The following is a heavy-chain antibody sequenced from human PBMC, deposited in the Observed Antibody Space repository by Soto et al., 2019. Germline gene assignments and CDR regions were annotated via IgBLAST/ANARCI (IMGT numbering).Heavy chain of an antibody. V-gene: IGHV3-66*04. CDR2: IYSGGSA. J-gene: IGHJ4*02. CDR1: GFTVSSNY. D-gene: IGHD5-18*01. Sequence: EVQLVESGGGLVQPGGSLRLSCAASGFTVSSNYMSWVRQAPGKGLEWVSVIYSGGSAYYADSVKGRFTISRDNSKNTRDLQMNSLRAEDTAVYYCARHGYSYGGGYFDYWGQGTLVTVSS. CDR3: ARHGYSYGGGYFDY.